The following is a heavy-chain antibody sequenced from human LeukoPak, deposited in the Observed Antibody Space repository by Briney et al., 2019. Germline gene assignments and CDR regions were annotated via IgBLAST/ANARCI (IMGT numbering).Heavy chain of an antibody. CDR3: VRDSSASY. CDR1: GFTVSGFW. Sequence: GGSLRLSCTASGFTVSGFWMYWVRQVPGKGLMSVSRINTDGSSTSYADSVKGRFTISRDSAENTLYLQMNSLRAEDTALYYCVRDSSASYWGQGTLVTVSS. J-gene: IGHJ4*02. V-gene: IGHV3-74*01. D-gene: IGHD3-22*01. CDR2: INTDGSST.